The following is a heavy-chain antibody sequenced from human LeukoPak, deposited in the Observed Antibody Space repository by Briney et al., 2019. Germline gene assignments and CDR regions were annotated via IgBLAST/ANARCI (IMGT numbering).Heavy chain of an antibody. CDR2: ISASGVST. CDR1: GFTFNTYA. J-gene: IGHJ4*02. Sequence: GGSLRLSCAASGFTFNTYAMTWVRQAPGKGLEWVSGISASGVSTHYADSVKGRFTISRDNSKNTLYLQMNSLRAEDMAVYYCAKEYGPGSYYYDYWGQGTLVTVSS. CDR3: AKEYGPGSYYYDY. D-gene: IGHD3-10*01. V-gene: IGHV3-23*01.